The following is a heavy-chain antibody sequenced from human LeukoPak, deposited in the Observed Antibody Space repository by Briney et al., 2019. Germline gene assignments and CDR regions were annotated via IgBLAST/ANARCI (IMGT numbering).Heavy chain of an antibody. D-gene: IGHD3-10*01. Sequence: ASVKVSCKASGGTFSSYAISWVRQAPGQGLEWMGRIIPIFGTANYAQKFQGRVTITTDESTSTAYMELSSLRSEDTAVYYCARESMARGVVAYYYFDYWGQGTLVTVSS. CDR2: IIPIFGTA. CDR3: ARESMARGVVAYYYFDY. CDR1: GGTFSSYA. J-gene: IGHJ4*02. V-gene: IGHV1-69*05.